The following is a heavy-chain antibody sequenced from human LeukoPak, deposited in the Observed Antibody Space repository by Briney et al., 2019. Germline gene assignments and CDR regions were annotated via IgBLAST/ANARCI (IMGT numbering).Heavy chain of an antibody. CDR1: GGSFSGYY. CDR2: INHSGST. D-gene: IGHD3-10*01. J-gene: IGHJ4*02. V-gene: IGHV4-34*01. CDR3: AMVRGGPFDY. Sequence: SETLSLTCAVYGGSFSGYYWSWIRQPPGKGLEWIGEINHSGSTNYNPSLKSRVTISVDTSKNQFSLKLSSVTAADTAVYYCAMVRGGPFDYWGQGTLVTVSP.